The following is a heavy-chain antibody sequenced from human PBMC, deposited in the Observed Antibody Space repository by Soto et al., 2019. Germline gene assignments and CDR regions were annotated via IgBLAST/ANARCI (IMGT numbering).Heavy chain of an antibody. V-gene: IGHV1-2*02. CDR3: ASTGHSSGWSPSNLHYGGNSGRRYFDY. CDR2: INPNSGGT. D-gene: IGHD6-19*01. CDR1: GYTFTGYY. Sequence: ASVKVSCKASGYTFTGYYMHWVRQAPGQGLEWMGWINPNSGGTNYAQKFQGRVTMTRDTSISTAYMELSRLRSDDTAVYYCASTGHSSGWSPSNLHYGGNSGRRYFDYWGQGTLVTVSS. J-gene: IGHJ4*02.